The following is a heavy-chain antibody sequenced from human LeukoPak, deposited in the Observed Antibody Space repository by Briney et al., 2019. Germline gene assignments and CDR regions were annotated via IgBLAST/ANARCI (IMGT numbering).Heavy chain of an antibody. D-gene: IGHD6-13*01. CDR3: ARGPHYTSTWYRGRTDNRFDP. Sequence: SETLSLTCAVYVGSFSGYYWSWIRQPPGKGLEWIGEITHTGSTNYNPSLKSRVTISVDTSKNQFSLKLTSVTAADTAVYYCARGPHYTSTWYRGRTDNRFDPWGQGTLVTVSP. CDR2: ITHTGST. CDR1: VGSFSGYY. J-gene: IGHJ5*02. V-gene: IGHV4-34*01.